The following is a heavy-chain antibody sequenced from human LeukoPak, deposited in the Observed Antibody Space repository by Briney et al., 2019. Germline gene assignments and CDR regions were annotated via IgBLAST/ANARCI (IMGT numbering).Heavy chain of an antibody. CDR2: ISAYNDNT. CDR3: AREDAGGDDGNFDY. J-gene: IGHJ4*02. Sequence: ASVKVSCKASGYSFAEYGISWVRQAPGQGLEWMGWISAYNDNTDYAQKFQGRVTMARDTSISTAYMELSRLRSDDTAVYYCAREDAGGDDGNFDYWGQGTLVTVSS. V-gene: IGHV1-18*01. CDR1: GYSFAEYG. D-gene: IGHD2-21*01.